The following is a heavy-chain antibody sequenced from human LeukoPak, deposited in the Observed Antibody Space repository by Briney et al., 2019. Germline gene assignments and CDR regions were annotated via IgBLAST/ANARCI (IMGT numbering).Heavy chain of an antibody. CDR3: ARGPITMVRGVITWFDP. CDR1: GGSISSGSYY. J-gene: IGHJ5*02. CDR2: IYTSGST. Sequence: PSQTLSLTCTVSGGSISSGSYYWSWIRQPAGKGLEWIGRIYTSGSTNYNPSLKSRVIISVDTSKNQFSLKLSSVTAADTAVYYCARGPITMVRGVITWFDPWGQGTLVIVSS. D-gene: IGHD3-10*01. V-gene: IGHV4-61*02.